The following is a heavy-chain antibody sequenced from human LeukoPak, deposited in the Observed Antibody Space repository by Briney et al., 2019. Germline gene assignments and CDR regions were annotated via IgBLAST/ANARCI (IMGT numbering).Heavy chain of an antibody. CDR2: ISYDGSNK. Sequence: PGGPLRLSCAASGFTFSSYAMHWVRQAPGKGLEWVAVISYDGSNKYYADSVKGRFTISRDNSKNTLYLQMNSLRAEDTTVYYCASLNGNLFNYGGQGTLVTASS. CDR3: ASLNGNLFNY. J-gene: IGHJ4*02. V-gene: IGHV3-30-3*01. CDR1: GFTFSSYA. D-gene: IGHD4-23*01.